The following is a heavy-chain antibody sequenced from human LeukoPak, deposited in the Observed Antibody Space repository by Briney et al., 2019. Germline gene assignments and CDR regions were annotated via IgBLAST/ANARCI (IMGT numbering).Heavy chain of an antibody. CDR2: ISGSGGST. J-gene: IGHJ1*01. CDR3: EKVLLLNKYFQH. D-gene: IGHD2-21*01. CDR1: GFTFSSYA. V-gene: IGHV3-23*01. Sequence: GGSLRLSCAASGFTFSSYAMSWVRQAPGKGLEWVSAISGSGGSTYYADSVKGRFTISRDNSKNTLYLQMNSLRAEDTAVYYCEKVLLLNKYFQHWGQGTLVTVSS.